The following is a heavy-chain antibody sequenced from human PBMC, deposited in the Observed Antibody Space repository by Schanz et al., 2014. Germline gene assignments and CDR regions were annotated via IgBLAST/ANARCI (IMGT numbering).Heavy chain of an antibody. D-gene: IGHD2-2*01. CDR2: IRSSSTPI. Sequence: EVQLVESGGGLVQPGGSLRLSCTASGFTFSDYCMSWVRQAPGKGPEWVSYIRSSSTPIYYADSVKGRFTISRDNSKNTLFLQMNSLRAEDTAVYYCARVKYCTITRCYRTETEGIYYMDVWGKGTTVTVSS. J-gene: IGHJ6*03. CDR1: GFTFSDYC. V-gene: IGHV3-48*01. CDR3: ARVKYCTITRCYRTETEGIYYMDV.